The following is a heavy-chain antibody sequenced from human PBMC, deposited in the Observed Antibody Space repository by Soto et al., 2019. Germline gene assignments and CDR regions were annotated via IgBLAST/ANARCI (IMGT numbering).Heavy chain of an antibody. V-gene: IGHV3-23*01. CDR3: ANIDDGDYSPPDY. D-gene: IGHD4-17*01. Sequence: EVQLLESGGGLVQPGGSLRLSCAASRFTFSSYAMSWVRQAPGKGLEWVSGISDSGDNTYYADSVKGRFTISRDNSKDTLYLQMLSLRAEDTDVYYWANIDDGDYSPPDYWGQGTLVTVSS. CDR2: ISDSGDNT. CDR1: RFTFSSYA. J-gene: IGHJ4*02.